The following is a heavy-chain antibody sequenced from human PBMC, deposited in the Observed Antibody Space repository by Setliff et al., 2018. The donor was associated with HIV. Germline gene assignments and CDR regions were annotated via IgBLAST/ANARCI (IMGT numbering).Heavy chain of an antibody. V-gene: IGHV1-2*02. CDR1: GYTFTDYY. Sequence: RASVKVSCKASGYTFTDYYMHWVRQAPGQGLEWMGWINPNTGATNYAQTFQGRVTVTRDTSIRTAYMDLSSLRSDDTALYYCARGPVGGTVDYWGQGTQVTVSS. D-gene: IGHD1-26*01. CDR3: ARGPVGGTVDY. J-gene: IGHJ4*02. CDR2: INPNTGAT.